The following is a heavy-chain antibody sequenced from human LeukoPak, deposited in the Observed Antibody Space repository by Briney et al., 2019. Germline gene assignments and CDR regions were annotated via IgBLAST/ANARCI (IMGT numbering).Heavy chain of an antibody. CDR2: FYHSGST. V-gene: IGHV4-38-2*01. CDR1: GYSISSGYY. Sequence: TPSETLSLTCAVSGYSISSGYYWGWIRQPPGQGLEWIGSFYHSGSTYYNPSLKSRVSISLDTSKNQFSLKLSSVTAADTAVYYCARHRRFGDPDGYWGQGTLVTVSS. D-gene: IGHD3-10*01. J-gene: IGHJ4*02. CDR3: ARHRRFGDPDGY.